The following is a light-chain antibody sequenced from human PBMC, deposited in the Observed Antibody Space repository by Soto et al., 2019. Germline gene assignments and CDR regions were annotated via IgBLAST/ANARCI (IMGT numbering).Light chain of an antibody. CDR2: DAS. V-gene: IGKV1-33*01. Sequence: DIQMTPSPSSLSASVGDRVTITCQASQDISNYLNWYQQKPGKAPKLLIYDASNLETGVPSRFSGSGSGTDFTFTISSLQPEDIATYYCQQYDNLPPRLTFGGGTKV. CDR1: QDISNY. CDR3: QQYDNLPPRLT. J-gene: IGKJ4*01.